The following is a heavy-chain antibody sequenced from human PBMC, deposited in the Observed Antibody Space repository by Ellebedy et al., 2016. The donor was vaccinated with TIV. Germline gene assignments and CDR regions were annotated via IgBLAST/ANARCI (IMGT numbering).Heavy chain of an antibody. CDR3: AREEDYSNYDAFDI. D-gene: IGHD4-11*01. CDR2: IIPIFGTA. J-gene: IGHJ3*02. V-gene: IGHV1-69*13. CDR1: GGTFSSYA. Sequence: SVKVSCXASGGTFSSYAISWVRQAPGQGLEWMGGIIPIFGTANYAQKFQGRVTITADESTSTAYMELSSLRSDDTAVYYCAREEDYSNYDAFDIWGQGTMVTVSS.